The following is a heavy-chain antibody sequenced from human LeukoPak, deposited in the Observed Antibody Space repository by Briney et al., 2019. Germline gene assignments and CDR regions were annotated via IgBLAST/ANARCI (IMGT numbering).Heavy chain of an antibody. CDR2: IYYSGST. V-gene: IGHV4-59*08. D-gene: IGHD5-12*01. J-gene: IGHJ4*02. CDR3: ARQAWLLDY. CDR1: GGSLNNYY. Sequence: SGTLSLTCTVSGGSLNNYYWTWIRQPPGRGLEWIGHIYYSGSTYYNPSLKSRVTISVDTSKNQFTLKLSSVTAADTAVYYCARQAWLLDYWGPGTLVTVAS.